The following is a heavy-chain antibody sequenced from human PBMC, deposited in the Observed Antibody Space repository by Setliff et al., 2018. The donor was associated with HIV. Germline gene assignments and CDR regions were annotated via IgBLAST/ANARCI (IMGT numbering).Heavy chain of an antibody. CDR3: ATLAAAGESYDY. CDR1: GGPIRSPNW. D-gene: IGHD6-13*01. J-gene: IGHJ4*02. CDR2: IFHGGNT. Sequence: PSETLSLTCTVSGGPIRSPNWWSWVRQPPGKGLEWIGEIFHGGNTNYSPSLEGRVTLSVDKSKNQFSLRLSSVTAADTAVYYCATLAAAGESYDYWGQGSLVTV. V-gene: IGHV4-4*02.